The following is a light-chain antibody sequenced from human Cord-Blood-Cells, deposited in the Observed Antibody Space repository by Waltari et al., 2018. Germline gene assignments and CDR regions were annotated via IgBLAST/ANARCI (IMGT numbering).Light chain of an antibody. Sequence: QPPSVSAAPGQKVTISCSGSSSNIGNNYVSWYQQLPGTAPKLLIYENNKRPSGIPDRFSGSKSGTSATLGITGLQTGDEADYYCGTWDSSLSAVVFGGGTKLSVL. CDR1: SSNIGNNY. V-gene: IGLV1-51*02. CDR3: GTWDSSLSAVV. J-gene: IGLJ2*01. CDR2: ENN.